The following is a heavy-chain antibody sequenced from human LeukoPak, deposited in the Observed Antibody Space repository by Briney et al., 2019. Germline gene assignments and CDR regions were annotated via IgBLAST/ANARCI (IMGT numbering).Heavy chain of an antibody. CDR3: ARDQSGYMTYYYYYMDV. D-gene: IGHD5-12*01. Sequence: GGSLRLSCAASGFTFSSYWMSWVRQAPGKGLEWVANIKQDGSEKYYVDSVKGRFTISRDNAKNSLYLQMNSLRAEDTAVYYCARDQSGYMTYYYYYMDVWGKGTTVTVSS. V-gene: IGHV3-7*01. CDR1: GFTFSSYW. CDR2: IKQDGSEK. J-gene: IGHJ6*03.